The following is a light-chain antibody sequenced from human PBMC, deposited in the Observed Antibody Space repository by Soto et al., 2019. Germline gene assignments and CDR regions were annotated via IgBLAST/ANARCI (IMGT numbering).Light chain of an antibody. J-gene: IGLJ1*01. V-gene: IGLV2-8*01. CDR2: QVS. Sequence: QSALTQPPSASGSPGQSVTISCAGTVSDVGGYNYVSWYQQHPGKVPQLMIYQVSKRPSGVPDRFSASKSGTTASLTISGLQAEEEGDYYCMSYAGGNTFVFGTGTKVTVL. CDR1: VSDVGGYNY. CDR3: MSYAGGNTFV.